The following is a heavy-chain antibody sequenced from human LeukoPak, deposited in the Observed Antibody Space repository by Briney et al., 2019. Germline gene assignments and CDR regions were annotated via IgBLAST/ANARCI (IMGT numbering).Heavy chain of an antibody. J-gene: IGHJ4*02. D-gene: IGHD2-2*01. V-gene: IGHV4-4*07. CDR1: GGSISSYY. CDR2: IYTSGST. CDR3: AREPPSGLLPVY. Sequence: TSETLSLTCTVSGGSISSYYWSWIRQPAGKGLEWIGRIYTSGSTNYNPYLTSRVTMTVDTSKNQFSLTLSSVTAADAAAAYCAREPPSGLLPVYWGQGTLVTVSS.